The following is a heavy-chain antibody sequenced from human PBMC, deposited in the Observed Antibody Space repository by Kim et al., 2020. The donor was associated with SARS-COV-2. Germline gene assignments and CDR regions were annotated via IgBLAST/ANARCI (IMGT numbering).Heavy chain of an antibody. Sequence: GGSLRLSCTASGFTFSDAWMGWVRQAPGKGLEWVGRIKSQTEGGTRGYAAPVKGRFTISRDDSKDTLFLQMNSLKTEDTGVYYCTTDKGGNYYDGGVYHWVTDIDYWGQGTLVTVSS. J-gene: IGHJ4*02. CDR1: GFTFSDAW. CDR2: IKSQTEGGTR. CDR3: TTDKGGNYYDGGVYHWVTDIDY. D-gene: IGHD3-22*01. V-gene: IGHV3-15*01.